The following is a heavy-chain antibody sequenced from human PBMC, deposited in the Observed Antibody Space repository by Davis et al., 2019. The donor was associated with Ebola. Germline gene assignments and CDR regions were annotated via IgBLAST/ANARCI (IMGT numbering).Heavy chain of an antibody. J-gene: IGHJ2*01. D-gene: IGHD6-19*01. V-gene: IGHV1-69*04. CDR3: ARDQLVAGFYWYFDL. Sequence: SVKVSCKASGGTFSSYAISWVRQAPGQGLEWMGRIIPMLCIANYEQKFQGRVTISADESTSTAYMELSSLRSEDTAVYYCARDQLVAGFYWYFDLWGRGTLVTGSS. CDR2: IIPMLCIA. CDR1: GGTFSSYA.